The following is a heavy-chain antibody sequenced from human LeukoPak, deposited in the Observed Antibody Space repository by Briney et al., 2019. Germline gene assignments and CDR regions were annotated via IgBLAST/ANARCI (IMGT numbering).Heavy chain of an antibody. Sequence: PGGSLRLSCAASGFTFSSYGMHWVRQPPGKGLEWVAAISASGDKTYYADSVKGRFIISRDNSKTTLFLQLNSLEAGDSAVFYCAKDGTNYGLGTSFDNWGQGTLVTVSS. CDR3: AKDGTNYGLGTSFDN. CDR2: ISASGDKT. CDR1: GFTFSSYG. V-gene: IGHV3-23*01. D-gene: IGHD3-10*01. J-gene: IGHJ4*02.